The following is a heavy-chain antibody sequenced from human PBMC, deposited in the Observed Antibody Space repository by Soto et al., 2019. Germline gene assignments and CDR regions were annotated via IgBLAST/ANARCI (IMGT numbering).Heavy chain of an antibody. V-gene: IGHV1-18*01. D-gene: IGHD3-10*01. Sequence: QVHLVQSGAEVKKPGASVKVSCQGSGYAFTTYVITWVRQAPGQGLEWMGWISAHNGNTNYAQKLQGRVTVTRDTATRTAYLELRSLIYDDTAVYYCARGRYGDYWGQGALVTVSS. CDR2: ISAHNGNT. J-gene: IGHJ4*02. CDR1: GYAFTTYV. CDR3: ARGRYGDY.